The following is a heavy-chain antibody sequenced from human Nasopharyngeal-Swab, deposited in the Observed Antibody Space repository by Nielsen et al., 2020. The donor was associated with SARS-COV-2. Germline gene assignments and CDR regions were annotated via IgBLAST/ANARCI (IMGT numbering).Heavy chain of an antibody. CDR1: GYTFTSYG. J-gene: IGHJ4*02. CDR2: ISAYNGNT. V-gene: IGHV1-18*01. D-gene: IGHD6-19*01. CDR3: ARESSSGWVGRYYFDY. Sequence: ASVKVSCKASGYTFTSYGISWVRQPPGQGLAWMGWISAYNGNTNYAQKLQGRVTMTTDTSTSTAYMELRSLRSDDTAVYYCARESSSGWVGRYYFDYWGQGTLVTVSS.